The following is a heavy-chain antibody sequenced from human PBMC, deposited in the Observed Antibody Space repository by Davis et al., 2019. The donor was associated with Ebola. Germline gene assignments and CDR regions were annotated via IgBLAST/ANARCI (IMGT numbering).Heavy chain of an antibody. CDR1: GFTLSDHY. D-gene: IGHD3-22*01. CDR2: TRNKPKGYTT. J-gene: IGHJ1*01. V-gene: IGHV3-72*01. CDR3: ARDFYDSSGHYYAQH. Sequence: GESLKISCAASGFTLSDHYMDWVRQAPGKGLEWVGRTRNKPKGYTTEYAASVKGRFTISRDDSKNSLYLQMNSLITEDTAVYYCARDFYDSSGHYYAQHWGQGTLVTVSS.